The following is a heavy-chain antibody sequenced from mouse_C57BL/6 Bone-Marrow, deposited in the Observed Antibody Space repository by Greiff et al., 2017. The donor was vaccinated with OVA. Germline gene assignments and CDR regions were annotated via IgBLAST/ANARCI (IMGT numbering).Heavy chain of an antibody. CDR2: ISDGGSYT. CDR3: ARDGLGVYFDY. Sequence: EVKLVESGGGLVKPGESLKLCSAAPFFTFISYPMSWVLQTPEKRLEWVATISDGGSYTYYPDNVKGRFTISRDNAKNNLYLQMSHLKSEDTAMYYCARDGLGVYFDYWGQGTTLTVSS. J-gene: IGHJ2*01. CDR1: FFTFISYP. V-gene: IGHV5-4*01. D-gene: IGHD2-2*01.